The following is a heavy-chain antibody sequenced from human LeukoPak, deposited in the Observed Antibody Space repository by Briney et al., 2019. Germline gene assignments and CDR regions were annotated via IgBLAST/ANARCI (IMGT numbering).Heavy chain of an antibody. Sequence: PGGSLRLSCAASGFTFSSYEMNWVRQAPGKGLEWVSYISSSGSTIYYADSVKGRFTISRDNAKNSLYLQMNSPRAEDTAVYYCARDRTTVTTLDYWGQGTLVTVSS. CDR1: GFTFSSYE. J-gene: IGHJ4*02. CDR3: ARDRTTVTTLDY. D-gene: IGHD4-11*01. V-gene: IGHV3-48*03. CDR2: ISSSGSTI.